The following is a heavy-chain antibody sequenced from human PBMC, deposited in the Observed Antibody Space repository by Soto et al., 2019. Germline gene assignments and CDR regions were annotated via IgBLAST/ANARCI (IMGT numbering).Heavy chain of an antibody. CDR1: GFTFSSYS. J-gene: IGHJ6*02. V-gene: IGHV3-21*01. CDR2: ISSSSSYI. D-gene: IGHD5-18*01. Sequence: GGSLRLSCAASGFTFSSYSMNWVRQAPGKGLEWVSSISSSSSYIYYADSVKGRFTISRDNAKNSLYLQMNSLRAEDTAVYYCARDALSRLPDYYYGMDVWGQGTTVTVSS. CDR3: ARDALSRLPDYYYGMDV.